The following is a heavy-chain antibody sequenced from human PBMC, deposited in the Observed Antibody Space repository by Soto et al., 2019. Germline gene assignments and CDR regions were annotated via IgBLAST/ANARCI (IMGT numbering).Heavy chain of an antibody. CDR1: GFTFSSYW. CDR3: AREGYSSGWTYYYYYGMDV. J-gene: IGHJ6*02. D-gene: IGHD6-19*01. CDR2: INSDGSST. Sequence: PGGSLRLSCAASGFTFSSYWMHWVRQAPGKGLVWVSRINSDGSSTSYADSVKGRFTISRDNAKNTLYLQMNSLRAEDTAVYYCAREGYSSGWTYYYYYGMDVWGQGTTVTVSS. V-gene: IGHV3-74*01.